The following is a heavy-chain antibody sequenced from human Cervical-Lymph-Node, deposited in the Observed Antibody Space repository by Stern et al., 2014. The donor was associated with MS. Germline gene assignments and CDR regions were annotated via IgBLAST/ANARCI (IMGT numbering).Heavy chain of an antibody. CDR2: ISYDGSNK. Sequence: DQLVESGGGVVQPGRSLRLSCAASGFTFSSYAMHWVRQAPGKGLEWVAVISYDGSNKYYADSVKGRFTISRDNSKNTLYLQMNSLRAEDTAVYYCARDWRYYYDSSGYYGTSIDYWGQGTLVTVSS. D-gene: IGHD3-22*01. J-gene: IGHJ4*02. CDR1: GFTFSSYA. CDR3: ARDWRYYYDSSGYYGTSIDY. V-gene: IGHV3-30*04.